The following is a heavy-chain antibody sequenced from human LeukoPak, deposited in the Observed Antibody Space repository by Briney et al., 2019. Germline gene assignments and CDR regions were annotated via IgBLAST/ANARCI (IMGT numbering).Heavy chain of an antibody. CDR2: IYSGGST. D-gene: IGHD3-10*01. J-gene: IGHJ4*02. CDR1: GFTVSSNY. CDR3: ARSDYYGSGSYSADY. Sequence: GGSLRLSCAASGFTVSSNYMSWVRRAPGKGLEWVSVIYSGGSTNYADSVKGRFTISRDNSKNTLYLQMNSLRAEDTAVYYCARSDYYGSGSYSADYWGQGTLVTVSS. V-gene: IGHV3-53*01.